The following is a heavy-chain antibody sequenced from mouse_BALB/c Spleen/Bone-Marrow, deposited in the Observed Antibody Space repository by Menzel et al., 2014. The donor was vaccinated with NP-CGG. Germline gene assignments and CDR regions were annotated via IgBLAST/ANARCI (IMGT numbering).Heavy chain of an antibody. J-gene: IGHJ1*01. CDR1: GYTFTSYY. D-gene: IGHD1-1*01. V-gene: IGHV1S81*02. CDR2: INPSNGGT. Sequence: LQESGAELVKPGASVKLSCKASGYTFTSYYMYWVKQRPGQGLEWIGGINPSNGGTNFNEKFKSKATLTVDKPSSTAYMHLSSLTSEDSAVYYCTRDHYYYGSSYWYFDVWGAGTTVTVSS. CDR3: TRDHYYYGSSYWYFDV.